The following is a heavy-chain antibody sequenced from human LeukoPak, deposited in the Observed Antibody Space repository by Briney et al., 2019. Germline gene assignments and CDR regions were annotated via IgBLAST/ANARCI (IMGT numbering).Heavy chain of an antibody. CDR3: ARVLYGSGSYDLDY. J-gene: IGHJ4*02. V-gene: IGHV3-21*01. CDR2: ISSSSSYI. D-gene: IGHD3-10*01. CDR1: GFTFSSYS. Sequence: PGGSLRLSCAASGFTFSSYSMNWVRQAPGKGLEWVSSISSSSSYIYYADSVKGRFTISRDNAKNSLYLQMNSLRAEDTAVYYCARVLYGSGSYDLDYWGQGNLVTVSS.